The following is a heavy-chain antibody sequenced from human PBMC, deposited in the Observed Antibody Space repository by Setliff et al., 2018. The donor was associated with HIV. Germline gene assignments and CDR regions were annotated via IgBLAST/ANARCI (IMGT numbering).Heavy chain of an antibody. Sequence: SETLSLTCSGSGDPISTYYWSWVRKPPGKGLEWIGYVYYSGSTSYSPSLRGRVTMSVDPSKNQFSLKLNSVTAADTAIYYCARGNYDTSDYYTNFYYYYMDVWGKGTAVTVSS. CDR3: ARGNYDTSDYYTNFYYYYMDV. CDR1: GDPISTYY. D-gene: IGHD3-22*01. J-gene: IGHJ6*03. V-gene: IGHV4-59*01. CDR2: VYYSGST.